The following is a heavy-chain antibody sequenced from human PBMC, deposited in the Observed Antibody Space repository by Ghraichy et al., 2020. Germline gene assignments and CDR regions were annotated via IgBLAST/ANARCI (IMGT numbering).Heavy chain of an antibody. V-gene: IGHV4-61*01. J-gene: IGHJ4*02. D-gene: IGHD5-18*01. CDR2: IFYSGSS. CDR3: ARVRGYNYGLFDY. Sequence: SQTLSLTCSVSGGSVNSGNYYWSWIRQPPGKGLEWIGYIFYSGSSSYSPSLKSRVTISVDTSKNQFSLRLSSVTAADTAVYYCARVRGYNYGLFDYWGQGTLVTVSS. CDR1: GGSVNSGNYY.